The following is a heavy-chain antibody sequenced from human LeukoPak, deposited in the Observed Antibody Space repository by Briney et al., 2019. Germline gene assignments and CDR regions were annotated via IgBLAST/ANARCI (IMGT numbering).Heavy chain of an antibody. V-gene: IGHV3-30*18. Sequence: GGSLRLSCAASGFTFSSYSMNWVRQAPGKGLEWVAVISYDGSNKYYADSVKGRFTISRDNSKNTLYLQMNSLRAEDTAVYYCAKASTYYYDSSGYQYYYYYGMDVWGQGTTVTVSS. CDR3: AKASTYYYDSSGYQYYYYYGMDV. D-gene: IGHD3-22*01. J-gene: IGHJ6*02. CDR2: ISYDGSNK. CDR1: GFTFSSYS.